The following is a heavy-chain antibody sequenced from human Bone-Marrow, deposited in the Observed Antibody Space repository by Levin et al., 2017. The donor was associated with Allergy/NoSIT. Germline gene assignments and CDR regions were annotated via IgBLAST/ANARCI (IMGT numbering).Heavy chain of an antibody. Sequence: GGSLRLSCTASGFAFSSYGMHWVRQAPGRGPEWVAVIWYDGSIKYYVDSVKGRFTISRDNSESTLDLQMNSLRDDDSAVYYCARASGTSSNFFYGMDGWGQGTTVTVSS. J-gene: IGHJ6*02. CDR1: GFAFSSYG. CDR3: ARASGTSSNFFYGMDG. V-gene: IGHV3-33*01. CDR2: IWYDGSIK. D-gene: IGHD6-6*01.